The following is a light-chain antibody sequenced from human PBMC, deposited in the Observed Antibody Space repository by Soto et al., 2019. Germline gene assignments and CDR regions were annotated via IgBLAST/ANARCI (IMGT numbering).Light chain of an antibody. CDR3: QQLSRYPLT. J-gene: IGKJ4*01. CDR1: QGISSY. V-gene: IGKV1-9*01. CDR2: AAS. Sequence: DIQMTQSPSFLSASVGNRFAITCRASQGISSYLAWYQQKPGKAPKLLIYAASTLQSGVPSRFSGSESGTEFTLTISSLQPEDFATYYCQQLSRYPLTFGGGTKVDIK.